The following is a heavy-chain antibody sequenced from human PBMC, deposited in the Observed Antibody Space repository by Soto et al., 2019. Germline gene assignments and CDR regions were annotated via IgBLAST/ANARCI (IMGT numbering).Heavy chain of an antibody. Sequence: QVQLVQSGAEVKKPGASVKVSCKASGYTCTSYGFSWVRQAPGQGLEWMGWISANNGNTNYAQKLQGRVTMNTDTATSTAYMELRSLRSDGTAVYYCARDRGSYALDYWGQGTLVTVSS. J-gene: IGHJ4*02. CDR1: GYTCTSYG. V-gene: IGHV1-18*01. CDR2: ISANNGNT. D-gene: IGHD1-26*01. CDR3: ARDRGSYALDY.